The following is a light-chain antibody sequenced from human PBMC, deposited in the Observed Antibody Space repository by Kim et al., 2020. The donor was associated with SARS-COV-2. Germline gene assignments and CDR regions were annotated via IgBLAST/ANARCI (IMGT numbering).Light chain of an antibody. Sequence: GQWLTISCTGTSSDVGGYNYVSWYQQHPGKAPKLMIYDDSKRPSGVSNRFSGYKSGNTASLTSSGLQAEDEADYYCSSYTSSSTLVFGGGTQLTVL. CDR2: DDS. V-gene: IGLV2-14*04. CDR1: SSDVGGYNY. CDR3: SSYTSSSTLV. J-gene: IGLJ2*01.